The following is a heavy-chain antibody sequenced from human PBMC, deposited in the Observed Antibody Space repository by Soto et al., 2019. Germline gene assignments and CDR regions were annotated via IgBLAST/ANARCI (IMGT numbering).Heavy chain of an antibody. D-gene: IGHD2-2*01. CDR2: IYWNDDK. J-gene: IGHJ4*02. Sequence: SGPTLVNPTQTLTLTCTFSGFSLSTSGVGVGWVRQPPGKALEWLALIYWNDDKRYSPSLKSRLTITKDTSKNQVVLTMTNMDPVDTPTYYCAHTNQLKRDFDYWGQGTLVTVSS. V-gene: IGHV2-5*01. CDR3: AHTNQLKRDFDY. CDR1: GFSLSTSGVG.